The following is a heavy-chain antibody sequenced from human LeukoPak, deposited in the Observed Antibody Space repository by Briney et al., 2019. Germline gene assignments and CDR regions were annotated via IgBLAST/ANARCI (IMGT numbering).Heavy chain of an antibody. CDR1: GYNFSNYW. D-gene: IGHD3-10*01. J-gene: IGHJ3*01. V-gene: IGHV5-51*01. CDR2: IYPGDSNT. Sequence: GESLKISCQGSGYNFSNYWIGWVRQLPGKGLEWMGIIYPGDSNTRSSPSFQGQVTISAAKSIATAFLQWSSLKASDTAIYYCARRLWFGDQDVFDVWGQGTMVTVSS. CDR3: ARRLWFGDQDVFDV.